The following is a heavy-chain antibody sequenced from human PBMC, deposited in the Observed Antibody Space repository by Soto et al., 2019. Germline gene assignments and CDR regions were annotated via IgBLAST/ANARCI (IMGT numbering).Heavy chain of an antibody. CDR3: TTDLRDSWYFDL. CDR2: IKSKTDGGTT. V-gene: IGHV3-15*07. Sequence: EVQLVESGGGWVKPGGSLRLSCAASGFTFNNAWMNWVRQAPGKGLEWVGRIKSKTDGGTTDYAAPVKGRFTISRDDSKNTLYLRMNSLKTEDTAVYYCTTDLRDSWYFDLWGRGTLVTVSS. CDR1: GFTFNNAW. J-gene: IGHJ2*01.